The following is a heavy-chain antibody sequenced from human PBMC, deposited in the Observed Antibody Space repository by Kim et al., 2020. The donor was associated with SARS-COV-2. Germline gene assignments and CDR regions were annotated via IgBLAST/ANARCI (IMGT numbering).Heavy chain of an antibody. CDR1: GGSISSSSYY. CDR2: IYYSGST. Sequence: SETLSLTCTVSGGSISSSSYYWGWIRQPPGKGLEWIGSIYYSGSTYYNPSLKSRVTISVDTSKNQFSLKLSSVTAADTAVYYCARQSVPGLAPEIDYDMLYCVNLSHNYGMDVWGQGTTVTVSS. V-gene: IGHV4-39*01. D-gene: IGHD3-9*01. J-gene: IGHJ6*02. CDR3: ARQSVPGLAPEIDYDMLYCVNLSHNYGMDV.